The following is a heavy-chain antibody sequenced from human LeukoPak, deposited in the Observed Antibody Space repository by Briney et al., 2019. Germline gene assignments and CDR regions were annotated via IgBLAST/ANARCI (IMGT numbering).Heavy chain of an antibody. CDR1: GFTFVSYW. CDR3: TRVGYCATTSCRTAFDI. V-gene: IGHV3-74*01. Sequence: GGFLRLSCAASGFTFVSYWMHWVRQVPGKGLVWVSRINTDGSSTSYADSVKGRFTISRDNAKNTLYLQMNSLRAEDTAVYFCTRVGYCATTSCRTAFDIWGQGTMVTVSS. CDR2: INTDGSST. J-gene: IGHJ3*02. D-gene: IGHD2-2*01.